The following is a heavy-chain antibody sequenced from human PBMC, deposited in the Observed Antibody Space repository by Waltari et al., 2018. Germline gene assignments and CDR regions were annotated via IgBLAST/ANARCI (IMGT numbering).Heavy chain of an antibody. Sequence: QVQLVQSGAEVKKPGASVKVSCKASGYTFTTYSMHWVRQAPGQRLEWMGWINTDKGNTKYSQKCQDRITMTRDTSASTAYVDLSSLSSEATAVYYCARDNGDYGYYYAMDVWGQETTVTVSS. CDR3: ARDNGDYGYYYAMDV. J-gene: IGHJ6*02. CDR2: INTDKGNT. D-gene: IGHD4-17*01. V-gene: IGHV1-3*04. CDR1: GYTFTTYS.